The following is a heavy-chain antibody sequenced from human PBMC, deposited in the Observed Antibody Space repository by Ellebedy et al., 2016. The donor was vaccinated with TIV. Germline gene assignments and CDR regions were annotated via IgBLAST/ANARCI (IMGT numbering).Heavy chain of an antibody. J-gene: IGHJ4*02. Sequence: MPSETLSLTCTVSGGSISRSSYYWGWIRQPPGKGLEWIGSIYSSGSTYYNPSLKSRVTISVDTSKNQFSLKLSSVTTADTAVYYCARQGHSSGWYVGEYYFDYWGQGTLVTVSS. CDR2: IYSSGST. CDR1: GGSISRSSYY. V-gene: IGHV4-39*01. D-gene: IGHD6-19*01. CDR3: ARQGHSSGWYVGEYYFDY.